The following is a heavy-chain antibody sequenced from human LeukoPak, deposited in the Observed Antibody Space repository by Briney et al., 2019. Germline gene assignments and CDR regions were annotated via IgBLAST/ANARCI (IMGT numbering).Heavy chain of an antibody. V-gene: IGHV4-59*01. CDR3: AVDNDSTGYYFSMDV. J-gene: IGHJ6*03. Sequence: SETLSLTCTVSGGSISNYYWSWIRQTPGKGLEWIGYISYSGSTNYNPSLKGRVTISVDTSKNHFSLKLSSVTAADTAVYYCAVDNDSTGYYFSMDVWGKGTTVTVSS. D-gene: IGHD3-22*01. CDR1: GGSISNYY. CDR2: ISYSGST.